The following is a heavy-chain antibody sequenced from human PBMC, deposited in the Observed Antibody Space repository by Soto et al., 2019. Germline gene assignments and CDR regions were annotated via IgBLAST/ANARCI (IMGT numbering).Heavy chain of an antibody. J-gene: IGHJ3*02. D-gene: IGHD3-9*01. Sequence: SETLSLTCRVSGGSVGTGAYYWSWIRQPPGKGLEWIGYTLYSGSPNYNPSLQSLQSRVTISVDTSRNQFSLRLTPVTAADTALYYCARHDYYHRTFDIWGQGTLVTVSS. CDR2: TLYSGSP. V-gene: IGHV4-61*08. CDR1: GGSVGTGAYY. CDR3: ARHDYYHRTFDI.